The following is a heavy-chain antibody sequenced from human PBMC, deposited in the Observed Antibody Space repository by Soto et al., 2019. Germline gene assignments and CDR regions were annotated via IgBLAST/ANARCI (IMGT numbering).Heavy chain of an antibody. CDR3: AKEKRDNWNYAFDY. CDR2: ISWNSGSI. CDR1: GFTFDDYA. D-gene: IGHD1-7*01. J-gene: IGHJ4*02. V-gene: IGHV3-9*01. Sequence: GGSLRLSCAASGFTFDDYAMHWVRQAPGKGLEWVSGISWNSGSIGYADSVKGRFTISRDNAKNSLYLQMNSLRAEDTALYYCAKEKRDNWNYAFDYWGQGTLVTVSS.